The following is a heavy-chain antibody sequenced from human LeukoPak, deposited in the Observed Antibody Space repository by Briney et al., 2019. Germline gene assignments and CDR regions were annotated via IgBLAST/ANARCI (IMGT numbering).Heavy chain of an antibody. J-gene: IGHJ4*01. CDR1: VGSISDYY. CDR3: ARQSAGFDY. Sequence: PSETLSLTCTVSVGSISDYYWNWIRQPPGTGLEWIGSVHYTGTTYVNPSLKSRLNISLDTSKNQFSLKLTSVTAADTAMYYCARQSAGFDYWGNGTLVAVSS. CDR2: VHYTGTT. V-gene: IGHV4-59*08.